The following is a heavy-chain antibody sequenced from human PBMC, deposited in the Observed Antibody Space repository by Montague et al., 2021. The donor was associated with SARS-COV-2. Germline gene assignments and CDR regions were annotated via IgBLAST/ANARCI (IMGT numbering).Heavy chain of an antibody. Sequence: SETLSLTCTVSGGSISPYHWSWICQPPGKGLEWIGEVNHSGHTXXXVSXXXRVTMSVDTSKSQFSLKVRSVTAADTAVYYCARGPVGVAARLRYYFDQWGQGTLVTVSS. CDR1: GGSISPYH. V-gene: IGHV4-34*01. D-gene: IGHD6-6*01. J-gene: IGHJ4*02. CDR2: VNHSGHT. CDR3: ARGPVGVAARLRYYFDQ.